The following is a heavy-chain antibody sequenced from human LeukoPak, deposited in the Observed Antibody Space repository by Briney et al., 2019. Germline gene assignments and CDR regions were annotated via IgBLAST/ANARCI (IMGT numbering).Heavy chain of an antibody. CDR3: ARDRAEGKTWVEFDR. Sequence: GGSLRLSCAASGFIVNSYAMSWVRQAPGKGLAWVSLIYSDGVTHYADSVKGRFTISRDNSKNTLYLQMNSLRDEDTAVYFCARDRAEGKTWVEFDRWGQGTLVTVSS. CDR1: GFIVNSYA. V-gene: IGHV3-66*02. J-gene: IGHJ5*02. CDR2: IYSDGVT.